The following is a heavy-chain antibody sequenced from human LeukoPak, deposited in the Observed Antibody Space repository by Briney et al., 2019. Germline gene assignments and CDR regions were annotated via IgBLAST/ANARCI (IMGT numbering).Heavy chain of an antibody. D-gene: IGHD5-18*01. CDR3: ARDVGYTAMAKAPTYFDY. CDR1: GGSISGGTYY. CDR2: IYTSGST. Sequence: PSETLSLTCTVSGGSISGGTYYWSWIRQPAGKGLEWIGRIYTSGSTNYNPSLKSRVTISVDTSKNQFSLKLSSVTAADTAVYYCARDVGYTAMAKAPTYFDYWGQGTLVTVSS. J-gene: IGHJ4*02. V-gene: IGHV4-61*02.